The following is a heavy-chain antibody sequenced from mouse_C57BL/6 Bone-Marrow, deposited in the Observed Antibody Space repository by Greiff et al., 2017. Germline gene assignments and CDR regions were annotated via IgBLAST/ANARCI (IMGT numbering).Heavy chain of an antibody. CDR1: GFTFSNYW. D-gene: IGHD2-5*01. Sequence: EVQGVESGGGLVQPGGSMKLSCVASGFTFSNYWMNWVRQSPEKGLEWVAQIRLKSDNYATHYAESVKGRFTISRDDSKSSVYLQMNNLRAEDTGIYYCTMSNPYAMDYWGQGTSVTVSS. V-gene: IGHV6-3*01. J-gene: IGHJ4*01. CDR3: TMSNPYAMDY. CDR2: IRLKSDNYAT.